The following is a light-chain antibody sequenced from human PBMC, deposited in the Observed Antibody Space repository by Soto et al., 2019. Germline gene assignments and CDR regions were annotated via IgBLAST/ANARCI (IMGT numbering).Light chain of an antibody. CDR1: QSVIRNY. V-gene: IGKV3-20*01. CDR3: QKYDTAPYT. CDR2: GAS. J-gene: IGKJ2*01. Sequence: ESVLTQSPGTLSLSPGERATLSCRTSQSVIRNYLAWYQQTPGRSPRLLIYGASNSATGIPDRFSGSGYGTDFTLTISGLEAEDFAVYYCQKYDTAPYTLSQGTRLEIK.